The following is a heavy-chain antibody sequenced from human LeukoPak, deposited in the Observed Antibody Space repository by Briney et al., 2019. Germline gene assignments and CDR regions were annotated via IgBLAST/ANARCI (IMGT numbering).Heavy chain of an antibody. CDR2: IRYDGSNK. CDR1: GFTFSSYG. J-gene: IGHJ4*02. V-gene: IGHV3-30*02. Sequence: GGSLRLSCAASGFTFSSYGMHWVRQAPGKGLEWVAFIRYDGSNKYYADPVKGRFTISRDNSKNTLYLQMNSLRAEDTAVYYCAKDPESTPENSGYWGQGTLVTVSS. CDR3: AKDPESTPENSGY. D-gene: IGHD1-26*01.